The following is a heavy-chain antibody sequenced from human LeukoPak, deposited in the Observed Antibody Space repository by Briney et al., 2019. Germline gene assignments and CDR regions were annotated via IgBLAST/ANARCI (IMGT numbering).Heavy chain of an antibody. Sequence: SETLSLTCTVSGGSISSYYWSWIWQPPGKGLEWIGYIYYSGSTNYNPSLKSRVTISVDTSKNQFSLKLSSVTAADTAVYYCARGLAMVEFDYWGQGTLVTVSS. CDR1: GGSISSYY. V-gene: IGHV4-59*01. J-gene: IGHJ4*02. D-gene: IGHD5-18*01. CDR3: ARGLAMVEFDY. CDR2: IYYSGST.